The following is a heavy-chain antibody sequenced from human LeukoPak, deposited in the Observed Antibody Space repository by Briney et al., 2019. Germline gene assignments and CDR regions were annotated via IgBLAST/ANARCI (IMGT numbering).Heavy chain of an antibody. D-gene: IGHD5-18*01. Sequence: GGSLRLSCAASGFTFRNYVIHWVRQAPGKGLEWVAVTSSDLNVKLYADSVKGRFTISRDNSKNTLYLQMNSLRAEDTAVYYCAKDRSGGYSYGYWFDPWGQGTLVTVSS. CDR1: GFTFRNYV. CDR3: AKDRSGGYSYGYWFDP. J-gene: IGHJ5*02. CDR2: TSSDLNVK. V-gene: IGHV3-30*18.